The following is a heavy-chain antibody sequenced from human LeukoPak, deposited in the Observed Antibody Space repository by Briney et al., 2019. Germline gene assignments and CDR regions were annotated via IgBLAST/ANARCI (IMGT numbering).Heavy chain of an antibody. D-gene: IGHD2-15*01. CDR1: GFTFSTYS. CDR3: ARDRCSGGACYSFDF. Sequence: PGGSLRLSCAASGFTFSTYSMHWVRQAPGKGLEWVSSISRSSSHIYFADSVKGRFTISRDNAKNSLYLQVNSLRTEDTAVYYCARDRCSGGACYSFDFWGQGTLVTVSS. CDR2: ISRSSSHI. J-gene: IGHJ4*02. V-gene: IGHV3-21*06.